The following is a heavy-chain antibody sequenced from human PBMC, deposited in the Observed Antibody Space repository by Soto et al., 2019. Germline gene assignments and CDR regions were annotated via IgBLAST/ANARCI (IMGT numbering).Heavy chain of an antibody. Sequence: ASETLSLTCTVSGGSISSSGYYWAWLRQPPGRGLEWIGSIYYNGSTYYNPSLKSRVTISVDTSKNQFSLKLSSVTAADTAVYYCARHGSGTMVRGVPTWFDPWGQGTLVTVSS. J-gene: IGHJ5*02. CDR1: GGSISSSGYY. CDR2: IYYNGST. V-gene: IGHV4-39*01. D-gene: IGHD3-10*01. CDR3: ARHGSGTMVRGVPTWFDP.